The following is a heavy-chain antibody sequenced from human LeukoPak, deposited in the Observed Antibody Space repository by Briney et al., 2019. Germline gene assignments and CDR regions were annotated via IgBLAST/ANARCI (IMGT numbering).Heavy chain of an antibody. CDR3: ARELELWLFDY. CDR1: GGTFSSYA. V-gene: IGHV1-69*04. Sequence: VASVKVSCTASGGTFSSYAISWVRQAPGQGLEWMGRIIPIFGIANYAQKFKGRVTITADKSTSTAYMKLSSLRSEGTAVYYCARELELWLFDYWGQGTLGTVSS. J-gene: IGHJ4*02. CDR2: IIPIFGIA. D-gene: IGHD1-7*01.